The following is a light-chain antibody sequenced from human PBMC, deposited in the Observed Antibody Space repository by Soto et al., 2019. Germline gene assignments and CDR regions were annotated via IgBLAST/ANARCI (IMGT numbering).Light chain of an antibody. J-gene: IGLJ2*01. CDR3: QSYDSSLSVV. V-gene: IGLV1-40*01. CDR2: GNS. Sequence: QSVLTQPPSVSGAPGQRVTISCTGSSSNIGAGYDVHWYQQLPGTAPKLLIYGNSNRPSGVPDRFSGSKSGTSASLAITGLQAEHEADYYCQSYDSSLSVVFGGGPKLTVL. CDR1: SSNIGAGYD.